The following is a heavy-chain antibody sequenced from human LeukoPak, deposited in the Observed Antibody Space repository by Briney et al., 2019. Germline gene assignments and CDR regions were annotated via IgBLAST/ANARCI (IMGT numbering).Heavy chain of an antibody. J-gene: IGHJ3*02. Sequence: RPSETLSLTCAVYGGSFSGYYWSWIRQPPGKGLEWIGEINHSGSTNYNPSLKSRVTISVDTSKNQFSLKLSSVTAADTAVYYCARTFTYTAMATGAFDIWGQGTMVTVSS. CDR1: GGSFSGYY. CDR3: ARTFTYTAMATGAFDI. CDR2: INHSGST. D-gene: IGHD5-18*01. V-gene: IGHV4-34*01.